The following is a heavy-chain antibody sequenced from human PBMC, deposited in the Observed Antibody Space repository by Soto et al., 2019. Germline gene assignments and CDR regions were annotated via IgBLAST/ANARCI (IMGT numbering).Heavy chain of an antibody. CDR3: ARAPGITGTTVAFDI. V-gene: IGHV4-31*03. Sequence: QVQLQESGPGLEKPSQTLSLTCTVSGGSISSGGYYWSWIRQHPGKGLEWIGYIYYSGSTYYNPSLKSRVTLSVDTSKNQVSLKLSSVTAADTAVYYCARAPGITGTTVAFDIWGQGTMVTVSS. CDR1: GGSISSGGYY. D-gene: IGHD1-7*01. J-gene: IGHJ3*02. CDR2: IYYSGST.